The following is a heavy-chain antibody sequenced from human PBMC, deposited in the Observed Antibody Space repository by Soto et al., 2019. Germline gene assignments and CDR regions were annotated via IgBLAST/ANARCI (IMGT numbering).Heavy chain of an antibody. Sequence: QEQLVQSGAEVKKPGASVKVSCKASGYAFTLYSIHWVRQAPGQGLEWMGMINPTGGSTSYSPKFQGRVTMTTATSTTTVHMELSSLKSEDTAVFYCARSTGAYAFYIWGQGTMVTVSS. CDR2: INPTGGST. D-gene: IGHD1-1*01. V-gene: IGHV1-46*01. J-gene: IGHJ3*02. CDR1: GYAFTLYS. CDR3: ARSTGAYAFYI.